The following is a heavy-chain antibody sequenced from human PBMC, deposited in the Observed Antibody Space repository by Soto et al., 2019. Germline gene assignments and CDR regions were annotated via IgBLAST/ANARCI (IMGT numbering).Heavy chain of an antibody. Sequence: EVQLVESGGTLVQPGGSLRLSCAASGFDASVNYMTWVRQAPGKGLDWVSAINSAGSTFYADSVKGRFTISRDNSKNTLYLQMNSLRVEDTAMYYCVRENYYYGMDVWGQGTAVTVSS. CDR2: INSAGST. V-gene: IGHV3-66*01. CDR1: GFDASVNY. CDR3: VRENYYYGMDV. J-gene: IGHJ6*02.